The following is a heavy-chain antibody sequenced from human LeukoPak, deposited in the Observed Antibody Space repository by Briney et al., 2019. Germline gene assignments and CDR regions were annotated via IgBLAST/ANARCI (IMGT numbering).Heavy chain of an antibody. D-gene: IGHD5-24*01. CDR1: GYTFTGSDSY. Sequence: ASVTLSFKASGYTFTGSDSYMYWLRQAPGQSLEYMALQHPRGGATDYARKFQGRVAMTADTSISTAYMELSRLRPDDTAMYYCARDGPAEMVEYDYWGQGTLVTVSS. CDR3: ARDGPAEMVEYDY. CDR2: QHPRGGAT. J-gene: IGHJ4*02. V-gene: IGHV1-2*02.